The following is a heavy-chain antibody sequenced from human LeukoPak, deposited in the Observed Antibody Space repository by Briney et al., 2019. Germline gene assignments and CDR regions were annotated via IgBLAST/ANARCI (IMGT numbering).Heavy chain of an antibody. J-gene: IGHJ4*02. D-gene: IGHD6-19*01. CDR3: PGGLTPEYRTEKVAGTFDY. CDR2: ISGSGGSI. V-gene: IGHV3-23*01. CDR1: GFTFSSYA. Sequence: GGSLRLSCAASGFTFSSYAMSWVRQAPGQGLEWASAISGSGGSIYYADSVKGRFTISKDNSKNTLYLQMNSLRAEDTAVYYCPGGLTPEYRTEKVAGTFDYWGQGTLVTVSS.